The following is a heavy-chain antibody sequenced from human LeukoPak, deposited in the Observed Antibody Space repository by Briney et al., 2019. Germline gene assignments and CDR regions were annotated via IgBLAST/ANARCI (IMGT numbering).Heavy chain of an antibody. J-gene: IGHJ5*02. V-gene: IGHV1-69*01. CDR2: IIPIFGTA. D-gene: IGHD2-15*01. CDR3: ARGDDCSGGSCYSWFDP. Sequence: ASVKVSCKASGGTFSSYAISWVRQASGQGLEWMGGIIPIFGTANYAQKFQGRVTITADESTSTAYMELSSLRSEATAVYYCARGDDCSGGSCYSWFDPWGQGTLVTVSS. CDR1: GGTFSSYA.